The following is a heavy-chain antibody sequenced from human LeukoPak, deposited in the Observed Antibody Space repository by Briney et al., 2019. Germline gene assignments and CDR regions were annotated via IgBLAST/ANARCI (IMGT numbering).Heavy chain of an antibody. CDR3: ARDVPDY. Sequence: ASVKVSCKASGYTFTGYYIHWVRQAPGQGLEWMGWINPNSGGTNYAQKFQGRVTMTRDTSISTAYMELSSLRSDDTAAYYCARDVPDYWGQGTLVTVSS. CDR2: INPNSGGT. J-gene: IGHJ4*02. D-gene: IGHD3-10*02. CDR1: GYTFTGYY. V-gene: IGHV1-2*02.